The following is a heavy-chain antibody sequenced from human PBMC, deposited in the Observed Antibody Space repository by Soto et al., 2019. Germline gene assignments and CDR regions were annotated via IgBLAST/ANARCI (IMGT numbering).Heavy chain of an antibody. V-gene: IGHV1-3*01. Sequence: ASVKVSCKASGYTFTSYAMHWVRQAPGQRLEWMGWINAGNGNTKYSQKLQGRVTITRDTSASTAYMELSSLRSEDTAVYYCARDSLVAGRDAFDIWGQGTMVTVSS. CDR2: INAGNGNT. D-gene: IGHD6-19*01. CDR3: ARDSLVAGRDAFDI. J-gene: IGHJ3*02. CDR1: GYTFTSYA.